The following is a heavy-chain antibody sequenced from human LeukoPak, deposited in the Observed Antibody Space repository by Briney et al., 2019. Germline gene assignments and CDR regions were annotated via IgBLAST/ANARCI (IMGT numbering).Heavy chain of an antibody. V-gene: IGHV3-48*03. CDR3: ARVWFGEFGVDAFDI. CDR2: ISSSGSTI. J-gene: IGHJ3*02. Sequence: PGGSLRLSCAASGFTFSSYEINWVRQAPGKGLEWISYISSSGSTIFYAASVKGRFTISRDNAKNSLFLQMNSLRAEDTAVYYCARVWFGEFGVDAFDIWGQGTMVTVSS. CDR1: GFTFSSYE. D-gene: IGHD3-10*01.